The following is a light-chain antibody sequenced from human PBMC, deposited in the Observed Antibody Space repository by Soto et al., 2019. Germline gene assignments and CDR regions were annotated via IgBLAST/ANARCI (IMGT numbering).Light chain of an antibody. Sequence: EIALTQSPVAMSLSPGENIRLSCRASQSVSNNYLAWYQQKPGQAPRLLISGASNRATGIPDRFSGSGSGTDFTLTISRLEPEDFAVYYCQQYGSSGTFGQGTKVDIK. CDR2: GAS. J-gene: IGKJ1*01. CDR1: QSVSNNY. V-gene: IGKV3-20*01. CDR3: QQYGSSGT.